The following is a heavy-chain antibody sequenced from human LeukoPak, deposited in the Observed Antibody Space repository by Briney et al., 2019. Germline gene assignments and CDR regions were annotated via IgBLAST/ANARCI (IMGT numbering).Heavy chain of an antibody. Sequence: GGSLRLSCAASGFTFSDYYMSWIRQAPGKGLEWVSAISGSGGSTYYADSVKGRFTISRDNSKNTLYLQMNSLRAEDTAVYYCAGVDGIAAAGTEDYWGQGTLVTVSS. D-gene: IGHD6-13*01. CDR1: GFTFSDYY. V-gene: IGHV3-23*01. CDR2: ISGSGGST. CDR3: AGVDGIAAAGTEDY. J-gene: IGHJ4*02.